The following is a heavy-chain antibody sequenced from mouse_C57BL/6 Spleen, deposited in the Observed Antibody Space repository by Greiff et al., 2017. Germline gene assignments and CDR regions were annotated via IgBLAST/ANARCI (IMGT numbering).Heavy chain of an antibody. Sequence: QVQLQQPGAELVMPGASVKLSCKASGYTFTSYWMHCVKQRPGQGLEWIGEIDPSDSYTNYNQKFKGKSTLTVDKSSSTAYMQLSSLTSEDSAVYYCARGDDGYYVNDWGQGTTLTVSS. CDR1: GYTFTSYW. CDR2: IDPSDSYT. V-gene: IGHV1-69*01. J-gene: IGHJ2*01. D-gene: IGHD2-3*01. CDR3: ARGDDGYYVND.